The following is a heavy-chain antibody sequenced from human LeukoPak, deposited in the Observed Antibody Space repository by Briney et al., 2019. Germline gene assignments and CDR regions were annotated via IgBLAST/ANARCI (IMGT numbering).Heavy chain of an antibody. CDR3: ARLRNYYYGMDV. J-gene: IGHJ6*02. Sequence: SETLSLTCAVSGGSISSGGYSWSWIRQPPGTGLEWIGYIYHSGSTYYNPSLKSRVTISVDRSKNQFSLKLSSVTAADTAVYYCARLRNYYYGMDVWGQGTTVTVSS. CDR1: GGSISSGGYS. D-gene: IGHD2-15*01. CDR2: IYHSGST. V-gene: IGHV4-30-2*01.